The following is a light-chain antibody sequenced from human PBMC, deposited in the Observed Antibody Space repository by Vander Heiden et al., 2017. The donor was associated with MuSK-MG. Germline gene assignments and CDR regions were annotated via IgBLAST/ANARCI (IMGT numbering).Light chain of an antibody. V-gene: IGLV3-1*01. CDR2: QDA. CDR3: QEWNSSTAV. J-gene: IGLJ2*01. Sequence: SYELAQPPSVSTSPVQTVNITCPGDKLGDQYASWYQQKPGQSPVLVIYQDANRPSGIPARLSGSGSANTATLTISWAQAGDESYYYSQEWNSSTAVFGGGTKLTVL. CDR1: KLGDQY.